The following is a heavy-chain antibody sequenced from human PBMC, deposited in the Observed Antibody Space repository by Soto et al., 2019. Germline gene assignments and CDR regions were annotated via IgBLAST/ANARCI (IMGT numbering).Heavy chain of an antibody. J-gene: IGHJ4*02. D-gene: IGHD1-26*01. V-gene: IGHV3-21*01. CDR2: ISSSSSYI. Sequence: GGSLRLSCAASGFTFSDYNMNWIRQAPGKGLEWVSSISSSSSYIYYADSVKGRFTISRDNAKNSLYLQMNGLRAEDTALYYCARDPDAEYSGNYHTPRSLDSWGQGTQVTVSS. CDR1: GFTFSDYN. CDR3: ARDPDAEYSGNYHTPRSLDS.